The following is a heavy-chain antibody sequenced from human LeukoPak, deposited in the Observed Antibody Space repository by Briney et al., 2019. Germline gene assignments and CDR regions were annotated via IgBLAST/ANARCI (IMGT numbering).Heavy chain of an antibody. Sequence: SETLSLTCTVSGGSISSSSYYWGWIRQPPGTGLEWIGSIYYSGSTYYNPSLKSRVTISVDTSKNQFSLKLSSVTAADTAVYYCARLETIGSGSFFDYWGQGTLVTVSS. CDR3: ARLETIGSGSFFDY. CDR2: IYYSGST. CDR1: GGSISSSSYY. D-gene: IGHD3-10*01. V-gene: IGHV4-39*01. J-gene: IGHJ4*02.